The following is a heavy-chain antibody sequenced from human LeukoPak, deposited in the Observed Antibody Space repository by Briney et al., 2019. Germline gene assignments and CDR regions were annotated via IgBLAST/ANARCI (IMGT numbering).Heavy chain of an antibody. V-gene: IGHV3-53*05. CDR3: ARGLSGHSIFGSGLSDY. Sequence: GGSLRLSCVASGFSVSTNYMNWVRQAPGKGPEWVSVLYDSNENFYLAAVEGRFFISRDSPTNTLYLQMNSLRPEDTAVHYCARGLSGHSIFGSGLSDYWGRGTLVTVSS. D-gene: IGHD3-22*01. CDR2: LYDSNEN. CDR1: GFSVSTNY. J-gene: IGHJ4*02.